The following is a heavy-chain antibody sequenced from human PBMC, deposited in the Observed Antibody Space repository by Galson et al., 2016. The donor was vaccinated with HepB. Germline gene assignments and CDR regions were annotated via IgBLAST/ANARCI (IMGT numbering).Heavy chain of an antibody. D-gene: IGHD4-23*01. V-gene: IGHV1-8*01. CDR3: ARDYGGNSGWFDP. CDR1: EYTFSNYD. CDR2: MSPNSGNT. J-gene: IGHJ5*02. Sequence: SVKVSCKASEYTFSNYDINWVRQATGQGLEWLGWMSPNSGNTGYAQNFQGRVTLTRDTSISTAYMELSSLRSDDTAVYYCARDYGGNSGWFDPWGQGTLVTVSS.